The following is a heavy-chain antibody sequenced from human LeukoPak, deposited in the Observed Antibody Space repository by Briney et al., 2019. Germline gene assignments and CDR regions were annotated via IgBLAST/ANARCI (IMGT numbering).Heavy chain of an antibody. D-gene: IGHD3-16*02. J-gene: IGHJ5*01. Sequence: SVKVSCKASGGTFSTYAINWVRQAPGQGLEWMGGIIPMYGTTNYAQKFQGRVTIIADESTSTAYMELSSLISEDTAVYYCARGLAPPGVINLNWFDSWGQGTLVTVSS. V-gene: IGHV1-69*13. CDR3: ARGLAPPGVINLNWFDS. CDR1: GGTFSTYA. CDR2: IIPMYGTT.